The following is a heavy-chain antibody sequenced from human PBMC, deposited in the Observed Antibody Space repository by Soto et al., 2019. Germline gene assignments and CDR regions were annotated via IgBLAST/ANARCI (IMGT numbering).Heavy chain of an antibody. V-gene: IGHV1-46*01. J-gene: IGHJ4*02. Sequence: QVQLVQSGAEVKKPGASVKVSCKASGYTFMNYYMYWVRQAPGQGLEWMGIINSGVGSTTYAQKFQGRVTMTRDTSTNTLYMELSSLRSEDTAVYYCARDDIVVATAPGYWGQGTLVTVSS. CDR1: GYTFMNYY. D-gene: IGHD2-21*02. CDR3: ARDDIVVATAPGY. CDR2: INSGVGST.